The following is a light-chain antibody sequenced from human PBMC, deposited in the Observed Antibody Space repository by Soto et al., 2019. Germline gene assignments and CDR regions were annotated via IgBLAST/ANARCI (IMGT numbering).Light chain of an antibody. V-gene: IGLV2-14*01. Sequence: QSVLTQPASVSGSLGQSITISCTGTSNDVGGYNYVSWYQQYPGKAPRLMLYEVSIRPSGIPNRFSGSKSGNTASLTISGLQAEDEADYYCSSYTSSILYVFGSGTKATVL. CDR3: SSYTSSILYV. J-gene: IGLJ1*01. CDR1: SNDVGGYNY. CDR2: EVS.